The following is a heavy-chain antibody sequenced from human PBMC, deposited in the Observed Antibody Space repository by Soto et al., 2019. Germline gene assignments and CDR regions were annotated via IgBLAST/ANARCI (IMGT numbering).Heavy chain of an antibody. J-gene: IGHJ4*02. V-gene: IGHV4-59*01. D-gene: IGHD5-18*01. Sequence: SETLSPTCTVSGGSMSHYRWCWIRQSPGKGLEFIGYTHDSGIINYNPSLMSRVAISLDTSKNQFSLKLTSVTAADTALYYCARTGYGDHFDYWGRGTLVTVSS. CDR3: ARTGYGDHFDY. CDR2: THDSGII. CDR1: GGSMSHYR.